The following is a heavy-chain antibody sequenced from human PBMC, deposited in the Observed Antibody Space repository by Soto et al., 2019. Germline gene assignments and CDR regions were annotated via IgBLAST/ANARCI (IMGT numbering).Heavy chain of an antibody. Sequence: PGGSLRLSCAASGFTFSSYGMHWVRQAPGKGLEWVAVIWYDGSNTYYADSVKGRFTISRDNAKNTLYLQMNSLRAEDTAVYYCASGGSSLNFDSWGQGTLVTVSS. CDR1: GFTFSSYG. V-gene: IGHV3-33*03. J-gene: IGHJ4*02. CDR2: IWYDGSNT. CDR3: ASGGSSLNFDS. D-gene: IGHD6-6*01.